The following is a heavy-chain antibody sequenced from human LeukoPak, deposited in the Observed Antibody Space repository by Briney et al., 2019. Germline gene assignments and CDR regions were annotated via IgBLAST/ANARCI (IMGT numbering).Heavy chain of an antibody. J-gene: IGHJ3*02. CDR2: IKSKTDGGTT. Sequence: RGGSLSLSCAASGFTFINAWMSWVRQAPGKGLEWVGRIKSKTDGGTTDYAAPGKGRFTISIDDSKNTLYLQMNSLKTEDTAVYYCTTLPPRLHSYYDFWSGYYTGGAFDIWGQGTMVTVSS. D-gene: IGHD3-3*01. CDR3: TTLPPRLHSYYDFWSGYYTGGAFDI. V-gene: IGHV3-15*01. CDR1: GFTFINAW.